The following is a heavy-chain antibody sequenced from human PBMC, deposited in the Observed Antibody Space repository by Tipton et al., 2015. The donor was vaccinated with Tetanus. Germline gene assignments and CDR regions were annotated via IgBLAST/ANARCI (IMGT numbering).Heavy chain of an antibody. V-gene: IGHV3-33*01. D-gene: IGHD1-1*01. Sequence: SLRLSCAASGFSFESYGMHWVRQAHGKGLEWMATIFDDGSNAYYADSVKGRCTISRDNSKNKLYLEMNSARAEDTAVYFCARRSLTNYGLDVWGQGTPVTVSS. J-gene: IGHJ6*02. CDR3: ARRSLTNYGLDV. CDR1: GFSFESYG. CDR2: IFDDGSNA.